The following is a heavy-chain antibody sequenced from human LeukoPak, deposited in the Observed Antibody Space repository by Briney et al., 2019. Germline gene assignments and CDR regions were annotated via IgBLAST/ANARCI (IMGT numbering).Heavy chain of an antibody. Sequence: PGGSLRLSCAASGFTFSSYSMNWVRQAPGKGLEWVSSISSSSSYIYYADSVKGRFTVSRDNAKNSLYLQMSSLRAEDTAVYYCARDMGYCSSTSCRTYNWFDPWGQGTLVTVSS. CDR2: ISSSSSYI. D-gene: IGHD2-2*01. CDR3: ARDMGYCSSTSCRTYNWFDP. CDR1: GFTFSSYS. V-gene: IGHV3-21*01. J-gene: IGHJ5*02.